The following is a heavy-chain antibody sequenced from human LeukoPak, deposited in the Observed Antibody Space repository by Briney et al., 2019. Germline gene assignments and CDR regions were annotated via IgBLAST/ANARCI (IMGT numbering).Heavy chain of an antibody. CDR3: ARDNSDLWFGDHPDWFDP. V-gene: IGHV4-59*01. CDR1: GGSISSYY. CDR2: IYYSGST. J-gene: IGHJ5*02. D-gene: IGHD3-10*01. Sequence: SETLSLTCTVSGGSISSYYWSWIRQPPGKGLEWIGYIYYSGSTNYNPSLKSRVTISVDTSKNQFSLKLSSVTAAGTAVYYCARDNSDLWFGDHPDWFDPWGQGTLVTVSS.